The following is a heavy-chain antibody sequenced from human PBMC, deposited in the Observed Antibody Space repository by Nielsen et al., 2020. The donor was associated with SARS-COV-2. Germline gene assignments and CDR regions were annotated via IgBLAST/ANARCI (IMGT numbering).Heavy chain of an antibody. Sequence: GSLRLSCTVSGGSISSSSYYWGWIRQPPGKGLEWIGSIYYSGSTYYNPSLKSRVTISVDTSKNQFSLKLSSVTAADTAVYYCARHPYCSGGSCYSLYWFDPWGQGTLVTVSS. J-gene: IGHJ5*02. CDR3: ARHPYCSGGSCYSLYWFDP. CDR2: IYYSGST. V-gene: IGHV4-39*01. D-gene: IGHD2-15*01. CDR1: GGSISSSSYY.